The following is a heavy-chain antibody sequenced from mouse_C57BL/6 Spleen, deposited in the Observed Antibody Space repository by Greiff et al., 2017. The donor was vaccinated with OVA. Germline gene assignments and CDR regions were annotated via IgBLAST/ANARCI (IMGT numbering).Heavy chain of an antibody. CDR1: GYTFTDYY. D-gene: IGHD1-1*01. Sequence: EVQLQQSGPELVKPGASVKMSCKASGYTFTDYYMHWVKQSPGKSLEWIGYINPNNGGTSYNQKFKGKATLTVNKSSSTASMELRSLTSVESEVYYCESSALIASVVDKYFDDWGKGTTVTVSS. V-gene: IGHV1-22*01. J-gene: IGHJ1*03. CDR3: ESSALIASVVDKYFDD. CDR2: INPNNGGT.